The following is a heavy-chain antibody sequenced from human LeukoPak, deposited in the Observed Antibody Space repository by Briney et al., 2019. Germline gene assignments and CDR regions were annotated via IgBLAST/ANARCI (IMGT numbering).Heavy chain of an antibody. D-gene: IGHD4-23*01. J-gene: IGHJ4*02. CDR3: AKGRAEATVVTPVGY. V-gene: IGHV3-30*18. CDR1: GFTFSGYG. CDR2: ISYDGSNK. Sequence: GRSLRLSCAASGFTFSGYGMHWVRQAPGKGLEWVAVISYDGSNKYYADSVKGRFTISRDNSKNTLYLQMNSLRAEDTAVYYCAKGRAEATVVTPVGYWGQGTLVTVSS.